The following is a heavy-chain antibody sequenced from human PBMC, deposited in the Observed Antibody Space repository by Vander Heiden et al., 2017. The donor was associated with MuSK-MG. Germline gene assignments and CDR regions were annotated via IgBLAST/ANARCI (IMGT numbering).Heavy chain of an antibody. CDR3: AKDRSWYESPGADFDY. CDR2: ISGSGDIT. Sequence: EVQLVESGGGLVQRGGSLRLSGAASGFSFSTYAMSWVRQAPGKGLEWVSAISGSGDITFYADAVKGRFTISRDNSRNTLYLQMNSLRDEDKAIYYCAKDRSWYESPGADFDYWGQGNLVTVSS. J-gene: IGHJ4*02. CDR1: GFSFSTYA. D-gene: IGHD6-13*01. V-gene: IGHV3-23*04.